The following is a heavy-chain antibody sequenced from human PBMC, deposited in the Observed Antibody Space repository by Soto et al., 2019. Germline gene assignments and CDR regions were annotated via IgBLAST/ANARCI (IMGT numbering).Heavy chain of an antibody. CDR3: AREGGGYGPTSGGFDY. D-gene: IGHD1-26*01. CDR2: IYSGGST. Sequence: EVQLVESGGGLVQPGGSLRLSCAASGFTVSSNYMSWVRQAPGKGLEWVSVIYSGGSTYYADSVKGRFTISRDNSKNTVYLQMNSVTAEDTAGYYCAREGGGYGPTSGGFDYWGQGTLVTVSS. J-gene: IGHJ4*02. V-gene: IGHV3-66*01. CDR1: GFTVSSNY.